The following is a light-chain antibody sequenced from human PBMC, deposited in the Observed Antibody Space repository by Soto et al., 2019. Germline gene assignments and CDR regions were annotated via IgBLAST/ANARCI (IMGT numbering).Light chain of an antibody. CDR2: GVS. Sequence: IVLTQSPGTLSLSLGERVTLSCRASQSVSSNYLAWYQQRPGQAPRLLIHGVSSRATGIPDRFTGSGSGRDFTLTISSLEPEDSAVYYCHQYGRSPYSFGQGTKLEIK. CDR3: HQYGRSPYS. J-gene: IGKJ2*01. V-gene: IGKV3-20*01. CDR1: QSVSSNY.